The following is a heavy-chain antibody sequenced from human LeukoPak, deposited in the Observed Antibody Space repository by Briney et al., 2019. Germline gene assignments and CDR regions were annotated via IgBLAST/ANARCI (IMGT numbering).Heavy chain of an antibody. CDR2: ISGSGGST. D-gene: IGHD6-19*01. V-gene: IGHV3-23*01. J-gene: IGHJ4*02. CDR1: GFTVSSNY. CDR3: AKEGSSGWYPPWDYFDY. Sequence: GGSLRLSCAVSGFTVSSNYMSWVRQAPGKGLEWVSAISGSGGSTYYADSVKGRFTISRDNSKNTLYLQMNSLRAEDTAVYYCAKEGSSGWYPPWDYFDYWGQGTLVTVSS.